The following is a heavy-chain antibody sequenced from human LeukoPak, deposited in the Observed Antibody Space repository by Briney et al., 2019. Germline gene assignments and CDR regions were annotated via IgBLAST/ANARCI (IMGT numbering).Heavy chain of an antibody. D-gene: IGHD2/OR15-2a*01. V-gene: IGHV1-3*01. CDR2: INGATGNT. CDR1: GYTFTSHA. Sequence: ASVKVSCKASGYTFTSHALHWVRQAPGESLEWMAWINGATGNTEYSQKFQARVTITRDTFASTAYMELSSLRPEDTAVYYCARSIIIVPNTSYYYYYMDVWGQGTTVSVSS. J-gene: IGHJ6*02. CDR3: ARSIIIVPNTSYYYYYMDV.